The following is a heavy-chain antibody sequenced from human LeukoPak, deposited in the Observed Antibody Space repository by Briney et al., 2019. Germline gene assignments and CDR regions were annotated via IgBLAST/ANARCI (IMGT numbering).Heavy chain of an antibody. CDR3: ARDTPSAYYDILTDAFDI. D-gene: IGHD3-9*01. CDR2: IIPIFGTA. CDR1: GGTFISYA. J-gene: IGHJ3*02. V-gene: IGHV1-69*05. Sequence: ASVKVSCKASGGTFISYAISWVRQAPGQGLEWMGRIIPIFGTANYAQKFQGRVTITTDESTSTAYLELSSLRSEDTAVYYCARDTPSAYYDILTDAFDIWGQGTMVTVSS.